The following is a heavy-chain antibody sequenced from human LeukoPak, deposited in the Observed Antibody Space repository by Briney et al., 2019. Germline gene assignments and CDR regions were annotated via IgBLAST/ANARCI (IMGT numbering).Heavy chain of an antibody. Sequence: SETLSLTCAVYGGFFSGYYWSWIRQPPGKGLEWIGEINHSGSTNYNPSLKSRVTISVDTSKNQFSLKLSSVTAADTAVYYCARGWYVTSAIDYWGQGTLVTVSS. V-gene: IGHV4-34*01. CDR3: ARGWYVTSAIDY. CDR1: GGFFSGYY. D-gene: IGHD6-13*01. J-gene: IGHJ4*02. CDR2: INHSGST.